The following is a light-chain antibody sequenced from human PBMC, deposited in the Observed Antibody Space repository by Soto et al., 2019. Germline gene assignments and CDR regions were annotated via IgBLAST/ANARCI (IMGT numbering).Light chain of an antibody. CDR2: GAS. Sequence: EIVMTQSPATLSVSPGERATLSCRASQSVSSNLAWYHQKPGQAPRLLIYGASTRATGIPARFSGSGSGTEFPPTISLLQSEDFAVYCCQHDNNWPPWTFGQGTKVEIK. V-gene: IGKV3-15*01. J-gene: IGKJ1*01. CDR1: QSVSSN. CDR3: QHDNNWPPWT.